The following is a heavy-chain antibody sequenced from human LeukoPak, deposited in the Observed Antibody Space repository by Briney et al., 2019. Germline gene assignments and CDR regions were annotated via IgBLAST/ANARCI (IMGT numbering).Heavy chain of an antibody. CDR3: AKSRDFWSGYYNYYYYGMDV. D-gene: IGHD3-3*01. Sequence: GGSLRLSCAASGFTFSSYAMSWVRQAPGKGLEWVSAISGSGGSTYYADSVKGRFTISRDNSKNTLYLQTNSLRAEDTAVYYCAKSRDFWSGYYNYYYYGMDVWGQGTTVTVSS. V-gene: IGHV3-23*01. CDR2: ISGSGGST. J-gene: IGHJ6*02. CDR1: GFTFSSYA.